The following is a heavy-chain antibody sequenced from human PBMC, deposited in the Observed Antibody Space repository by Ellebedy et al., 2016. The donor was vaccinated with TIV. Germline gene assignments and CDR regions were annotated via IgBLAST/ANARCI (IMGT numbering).Heavy chain of an antibody. V-gene: IGHV4-59*03. CDR2: VYHSGST. CDR1: GGSISSYY. D-gene: IGHD4-23*01. J-gene: IGHJ2*01. CDR3: AGGGNSVRYFDL. Sequence: MPSETLSLTCTVSGGSISSYYWSWIRRPPGKGLEWIAYVYHSGSTSYNPSLESRVSASVDTSKNQFSLNLKSVTAADTAVYYCAGGGNSVRYFDLWGRGTPVTVSS.